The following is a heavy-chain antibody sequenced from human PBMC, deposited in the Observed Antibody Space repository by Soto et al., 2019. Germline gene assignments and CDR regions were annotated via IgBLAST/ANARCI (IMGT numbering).Heavy chain of an antibody. J-gene: IGHJ1*01. D-gene: IGHD3-22*01. Sequence: GASVKVSCKPSGYTFNSYDINWVRQATGQGPEWMGWMNPRSGNTGYAQKFQGRVTLTRNTSISTAYMELSSLRSEDTAVYYCARSRRFFSDSRGHHNEHLQYWGQGTLVTVSS. CDR2: MNPRSGNT. CDR1: GYTFNSYD. V-gene: IGHV1-8*01. CDR3: ARSRRFFSDSRGHHNEHLQY.